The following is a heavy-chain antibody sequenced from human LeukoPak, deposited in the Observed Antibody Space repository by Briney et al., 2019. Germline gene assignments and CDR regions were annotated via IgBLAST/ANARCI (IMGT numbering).Heavy chain of an antibody. CDR2: IRSKINGGTT. Sequence: KSGGSLRLSCVASGFTFGNVWMAWVRQAPGKGLEWVGRIRSKINGGTTDYAAPVKGRITISRDDSKRTLYLQMNSLKIEDTAVYYCTTDLPPWGQGTLVTVSS. V-gene: IGHV3-15*01. J-gene: IGHJ5*02. CDR3: TTDLPP. CDR1: GFTFGNVW.